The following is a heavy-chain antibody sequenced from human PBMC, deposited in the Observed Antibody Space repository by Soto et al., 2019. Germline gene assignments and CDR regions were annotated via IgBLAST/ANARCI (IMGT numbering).Heavy chain of an antibody. V-gene: IGHV4-30-2*01. D-gene: IGHD3-3*01. CDR2: IYHSGST. CDR3: ASLTIFGVVMAFDY. J-gene: IGHJ4*02. CDR1: GGSISSGGYS. Sequence: SETLSLTCAVSGGSISSGGYSWSWIRQPPGKGLEWIGYIYHSGSTYYNPSLKSRVTISVDRSKNQFSLKLSSVTAADTAVYYCASLTIFGVVMAFDYWGQGTLVTVSS.